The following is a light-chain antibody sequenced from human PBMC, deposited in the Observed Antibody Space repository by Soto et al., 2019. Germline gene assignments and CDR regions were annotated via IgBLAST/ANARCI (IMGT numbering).Light chain of an antibody. CDR1: QGISSW. CDR3: QQADSFPLT. CDR2: AAS. J-gene: IGKJ4*01. V-gene: IGKV1-12*01. Sequence: DIQMTQAPSSVSASVGDRVNITCRASQGISSWVAWYQQKTGKAPKLLIYAASSLQSGVPSRFSGSGSGTDFTLTISSLQPEDFATYYCQQADSFPLTLGGGTKVEIK.